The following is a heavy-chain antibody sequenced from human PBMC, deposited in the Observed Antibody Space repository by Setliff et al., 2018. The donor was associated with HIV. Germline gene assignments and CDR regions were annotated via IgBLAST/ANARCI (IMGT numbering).Heavy chain of an antibody. Sequence: PGESLKISCKALDYTFTTYWIAWVRQMPGEGLEWMGIIYPDDSDIRYNPSFQNQITISADKSIATAYLEIHNLKASDTATYYCARRDGRSMNAFQIWGPGTMVTVSS. CDR2: IYPDDSDI. CDR1: DYTFTTYW. J-gene: IGHJ3*01. D-gene: IGHD6-13*01. CDR3: ARRDGRSMNAFQI. V-gene: IGHV5-51*01.